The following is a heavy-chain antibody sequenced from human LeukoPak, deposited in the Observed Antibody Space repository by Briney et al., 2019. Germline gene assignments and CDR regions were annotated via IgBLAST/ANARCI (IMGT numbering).Heavy chain of an antibody. J-gene: IGHJ4*02. Sequence: SVKVSCKASGGPFRSYTISWVRQAPGQGLEWMGRIIPILGIANYAQKFQGRVTITADKSTSTAYMELSSLRSEDTAVYYCARDYSYDSSGPLDYWGQGTLVTVSS. CDR3: ARDYSYDSSGPLDY. CDR2: IIPILGIA. V-gene: IGHV1-69*04. D-gene: IGHD3-22*01. CDR1: GGPFRSYT.